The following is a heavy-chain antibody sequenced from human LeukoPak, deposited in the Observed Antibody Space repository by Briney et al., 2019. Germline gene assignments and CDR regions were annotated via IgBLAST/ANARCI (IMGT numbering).Heavy chain of an antibody. CDR1: GVSISSSSYY. Sequence: RASETLSLTCTFSGVSISSSSYYWGWIRQPPGKGLEWIGSIYYSGSTYYNPSLKSRVTISVDTSKNQFSLKLSSVTAADTAVYYCAREHYGDYEGAVAFDTWGQGTMVTVSS. D-gene: IGHD4-17*01. V-gene: IGHV4-39*07. CDR2: IYYSGST. J-gene: IGHJ3*02. CDR3: AREHYGDYEGAVAFDT.